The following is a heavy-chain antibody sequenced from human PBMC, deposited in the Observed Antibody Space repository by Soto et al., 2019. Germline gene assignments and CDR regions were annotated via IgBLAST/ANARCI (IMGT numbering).Heavy chain of an antibody. J-gene: IGHJ4*02. CDR3: AREVDHDDLWSGYGD. CDR2: IKKDGSQK. V-gene: IGHV3-7*01. Sequence: EVQLVESGGGLVQPGGSLRLSCAASGFTFSNYWMNWVRQAPGKGLEWVANIKKDGSQKYYVDSVKGRFTISRDNAKNSLYLQMNSLRDEDTAVYYCAREVDHDDLWSGYGDWGQGTLVTVSS. CDR1: GFTFSNYW. D-gene: IGHD3-3*01.